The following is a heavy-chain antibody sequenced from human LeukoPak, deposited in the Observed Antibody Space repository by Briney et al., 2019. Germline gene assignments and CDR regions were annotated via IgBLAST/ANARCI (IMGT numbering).Heavy chain of an antibody. Sequence: PGGSLRLSCGASGFTFSSYWMHWVRQAPGKGLVWISRINSGGSTTSYADSVKGRFTISRDNAKNTLYLQMNSLRAEDTAVYYCARGNYYGQDYWGQGTLVTVSS. CDR2: INSGGSTT. J-gene: IGHJ4*02. CDR3: ARGNYYGQDY. V-gene: IGHV3-74*01. D-gene: IGHD3-10*01. CDR1: GFTFSSYW.